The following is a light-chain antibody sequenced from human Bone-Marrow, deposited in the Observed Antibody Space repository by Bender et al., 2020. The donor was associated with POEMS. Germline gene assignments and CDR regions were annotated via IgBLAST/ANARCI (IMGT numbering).Light chain of an antibody. CDR2: AVS. J-gene: IGLJ3*02. V-gene: IGLV2-8*01. Sequence: QSALTQPPSASGSPGQSVTISCTGTSSDVGLFNYVSWYQQHPGKAPKLLIYAVSQRPSGVPDRFSGSKSGNTASLTVSGLQAEDEADYYCSSFAATTILVFGGGTKLTVL. CDR1: SSDVGLFNY. CDR3: SSFAATTILV.